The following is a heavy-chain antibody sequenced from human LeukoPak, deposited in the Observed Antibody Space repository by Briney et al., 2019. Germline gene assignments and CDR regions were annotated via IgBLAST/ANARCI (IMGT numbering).Heavy chain of an antibody. V-gene: IGHV1-69*05. CDR2: IIPIFGTA. Sequence: ASVKVSCKASGGTFSSYAISWVRQAPGQGLEWMGRIIPIFGTANYAQKFQGRVTITKDESTSTAYMELSSLRSEDTAVYYCAREIENYYGSGSYGHGAFDIWGQGTMVTVSS. CDR3: AREIENYYGSGSYGHGAFDI. D-gene: IGHD3-10*01. J-gene: IGHJ3*02. CDR1: GGTFSSYA.